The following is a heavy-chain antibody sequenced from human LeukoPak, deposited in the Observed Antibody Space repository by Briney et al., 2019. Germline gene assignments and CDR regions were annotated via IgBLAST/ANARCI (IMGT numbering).Heavy chain of an antibody. V-gene: IGHV3-21*01. CDR2: ISISSSYI. J-gene: IGHJ4*02. Sequence: GGSLRLSCAASGFTFSSYEMNWVRQAPGKGLEWVSSISISSSYIYYADSVKGRFTMSRDNAKNSLYLQVNSLRAEDTAIYYCARDNYSGSRYFDHWGQGTLVTVSS. CDR1: GFTFSSYE. D-gene: IGHD1-26*01. CDR3: ARDNYSGSRYFDH.